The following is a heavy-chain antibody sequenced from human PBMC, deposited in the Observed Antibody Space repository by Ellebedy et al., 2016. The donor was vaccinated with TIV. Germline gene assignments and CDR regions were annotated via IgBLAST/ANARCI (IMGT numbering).Heavy chain of an antibody. V-gene: IGHV1-18*01. CDR2: ISAYNGNT. J-gene: IGHJ6*02. D-gene: IGHD3-22*01. CDR1: GGTFSSYA. Sequence: ASVKVSCXASGGTFSSYAISWVRQAPGQGLEWMGWISAYNGNTNYAQKLQGRVTMTTDTSTSTAYMELRSLRSDDTAVYYCASPRNYDSSGYYHLMDYYGMDVWGQGTTVTVSS. CDR3: ASPRNYDSSGYYHLMDYYGMDV.